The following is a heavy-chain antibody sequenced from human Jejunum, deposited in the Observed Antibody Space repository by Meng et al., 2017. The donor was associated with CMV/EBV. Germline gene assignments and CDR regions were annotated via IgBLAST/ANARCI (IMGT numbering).Heavy chain of an antibody. CDR2: IKEDGSEK. D-gene: IGHD2/OR15-2a*01. CDR1: GFTFDKYW. V-gene: IGHV3-7*01. Sequence: SGFTFDKYWMTWVRQAPGKGLEWVANIKEDGSEKNYVDSVKGRFTISRDNSNNLVHLQMSDLRAEDTSVYYCARWGGEGSTSGFDYWGQGTLVTVSS. J-gene: IGHJ4*02. CDR3: ARWGGEGSTSGFDY.